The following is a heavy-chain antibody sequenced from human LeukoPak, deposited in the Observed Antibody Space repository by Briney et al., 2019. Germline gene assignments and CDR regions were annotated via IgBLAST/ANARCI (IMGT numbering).Heavy chain of an antibody. CDR2: IYFSGST. J-gene: IGHJ4*02. CDR1: GGSLSSYY. CDR3: ARTSASGGTYFDY. D-gene: IGHD1-26*01. V-gene: IGHV4-4*07. Sequence: SETLSPTCTVSGGSLSSYYWSWIRQPAGKGLEWIGRIYFSGSTHYIPSLKSRVTMSVDTSKNQFSLRLTSVTAADTAVYYCARTSASGGTYFDYWGQGTLVTVSS.